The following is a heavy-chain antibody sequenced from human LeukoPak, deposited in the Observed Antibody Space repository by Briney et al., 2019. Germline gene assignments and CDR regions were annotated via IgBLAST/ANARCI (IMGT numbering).Heavy chain of an antibody. J-gene: IGHJ5*02. V-gene: IGHV3-15*01. Sequence: GRSLRLSCAASGFTFSSYGMHWVRQAPGKGLEWVGRIKSKTDGGTTDYAAPVKGRFTISRDDSKNTLYLQMNSLKTEDTAVYYCKRAFSDPWGQGTLVTVSS. CDR1: GFTFSSYG. CDR3: KRAFSDP. D-gene: IGHD3-3*02. CDR2: IKSKTDGGTT.